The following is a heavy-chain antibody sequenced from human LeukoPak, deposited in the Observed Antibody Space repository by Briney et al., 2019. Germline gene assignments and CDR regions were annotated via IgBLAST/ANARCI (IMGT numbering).Heavy chain of an antibody. CDR1: GYTLSKFL. CDR3: ATDSVGAPYFEY. V-gene: IGHV1-24*01. CDR2: FDPEDGGT. J-gene: IGHJ4*02. D-gene: IGHD1-26*01. Sequence: GASVKVSCKVSGYTLSKFLIHWVRQAPGKGLEWMGGFDPEDGGTIYAQKFQGRVTMTRDRSTDTVYMELSSLRSEDTALYYCATDSVGAPYFEYWGQGTLVTVSS.